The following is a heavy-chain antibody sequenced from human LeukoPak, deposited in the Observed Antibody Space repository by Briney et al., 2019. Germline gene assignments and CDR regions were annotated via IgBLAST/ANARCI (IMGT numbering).Heavy chain of an antibody. CDR1: GGSLSGHY. J-gene: IGHJ4*02. Sequence: SETLSLTCAVYGGSLSGHYCSWIRQPPGKGLEWIGEIHPSGSTDYNPSLKSRVLISVDTSKSQFSLKLSSVTAADTAVYYCARGDDSRKTGYWGPGTLVTVSS. CDR2: IHPSGST. CDR3: ARGDDSRKTGY. V-gene: IGHV4-34*01. D-gene: IGHD4-11*01.